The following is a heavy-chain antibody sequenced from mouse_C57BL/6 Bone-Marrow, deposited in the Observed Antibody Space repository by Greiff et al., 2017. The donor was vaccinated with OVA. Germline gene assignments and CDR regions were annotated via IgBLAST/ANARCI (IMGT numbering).Heavy chain of an antibody. V-gene: IGHV2-2*01. J-gene: IGHJ2*01. Sequence: QVQLQQSGPGLVQPSQSLSITCTVSGFSLTSYGVHWVRQSPGKGLEWLGVIWSGGITDYNAAFISRLSISKDNSKSQVFFKMNSLQADDTAIYYCARNYVHRGWYFDYWGQGTTLTVSS. D-gene: IGHD1-1*02. CDR3: ARNYVHRGWYFDY. CDR2: IWSGGIT. CDR1: GFSLTSYG.